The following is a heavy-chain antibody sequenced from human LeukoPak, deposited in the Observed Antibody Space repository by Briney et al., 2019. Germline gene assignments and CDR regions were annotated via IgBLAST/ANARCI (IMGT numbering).Heavy chain of an antibody. CDR3: ARGPPTYYYDSSGYYQSYWYFDL. Sequence: SETLSLTCAVYGGSFSGYYWSWIRQPPGKGLEWIGEINHSGSTNYNPSLKSRVTISVDTSKNQFSLKLSSVTAADTAVYYCARGPPTYYYDSSGYYQSYWYFDLWGRGTLVTVSS. V-gene: IGHV4-34*01. CDR1: GGSFSGYY. J-gene: IGHJ2*01. D-gene: IGHD3-22*01. CDR2: INHSGST.